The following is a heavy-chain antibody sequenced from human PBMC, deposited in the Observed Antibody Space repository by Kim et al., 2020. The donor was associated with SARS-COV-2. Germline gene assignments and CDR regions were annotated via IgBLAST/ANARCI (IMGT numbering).Heavy chain of an antibody. CDR1: GYSFTSHW. CDR3: ARNQPLTGSRIFDY. V-gene: IGHV5-51*01. D-gene: IGHD3-9*01. Sequence: GESLKISCKASGYSFTSHWIAWVRQMPGKGLEWVGIIYPGDSYTRYSPSFQGQVTIPADKSITTAYLQWNSLKASDTAMYYCARNQPLTGSRIFDYWGQGTLVTVSS. CDR2: IYPGDSYT. J-gene: IGHJ4*02.